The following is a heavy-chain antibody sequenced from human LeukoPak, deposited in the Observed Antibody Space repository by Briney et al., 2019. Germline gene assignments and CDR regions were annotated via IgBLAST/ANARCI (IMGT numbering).Heavy chain of an antibody. CDR3: AREARPTYCSGGSCYSFDY. V-gene: IGHV1-18*01. CDR2: ISAYNGNT. J-gene: IGHJ4*02. D-gene: IGHD2-15*01. Sequence: ASVKVSCKASGYTFTSYGISWVRQAPGQGLEWMGWISAYNGNTNYAQKFQGRVTITADESTSTAYMELSSLRSEDTAVYYCAREARPTYCSGGSCYSFDYWGQGTLVTVSS. CDR1: GYTFTSYG.